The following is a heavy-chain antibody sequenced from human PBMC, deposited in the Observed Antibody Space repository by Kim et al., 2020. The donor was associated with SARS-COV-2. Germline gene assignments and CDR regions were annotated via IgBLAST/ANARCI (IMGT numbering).Heavy chain of an antibody. CDR3: ARGVVVAARDYGMDV. D-gene: IGHD2-15*01. J-gene: IGHJ6*02. Sequence: GGSLRLSCAASGFTFSSYWMHWVRQAPGKGLVWVSRINSDGSSTSYADSVKGRFTISRDNAKNTLYLQMNSLRAEDTAVYYCARGVVVAARDYGMDVWGQGTTVTVSS. CDR2: INSDGSST. CDR1: GFTFSSYW. V-gene: IGHV3-74*01.